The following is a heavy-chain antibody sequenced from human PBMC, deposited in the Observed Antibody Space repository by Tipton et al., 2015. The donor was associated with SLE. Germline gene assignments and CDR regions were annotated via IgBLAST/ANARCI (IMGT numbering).Heavy chain of an antibody. CDR1: GFTFSTYS. CDR2: ITSTSGNN. D-gene: IGHD3-10*01. V-gene: IGHV3-21*03. J-gene: IGHJ5*02. Sequence: VQLVQSGGGLVKPGGSLRLSCAASGFTFSTYSMNWVRQAPGKGLEWVSSITSTSGNNYYADSVKGRFTISRDNAKNSLYLQMNSLRVEDTAVYFCAGDDYASGITWGQGTLVTVSS. CDR3: AGDDYASGIT.